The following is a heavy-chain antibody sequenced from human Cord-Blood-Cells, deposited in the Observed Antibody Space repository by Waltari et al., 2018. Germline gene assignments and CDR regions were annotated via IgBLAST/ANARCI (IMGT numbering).Heavy chain of an antibody. CDR3: ARGRRSDIVVVVAAPDY. V-gene: IGHV1-8*01. Sequence: QVQLVQSGAEVKKPGASVKVSCKASGYTLPSFDINWVRRPTGTGLEWMGWMNPNSGNTGYAQKFQGRVTMTRNTSISTAYMELSSLRSEDTAVYYCARGRRSDIVVVVAAPDYWGQGTLVTVSS. D-gene: IGHD2-15*01. J-gene: IGHJ4*02. CDR1: GYTLPSFD. CDR2: MNPNSGNT.